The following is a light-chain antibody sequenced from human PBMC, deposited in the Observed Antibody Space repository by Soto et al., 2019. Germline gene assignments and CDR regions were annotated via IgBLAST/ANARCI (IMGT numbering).Light chain of an antibody. Sequence: EIVMTQSPATLSVSPGERATLSCRASQSVGNNLAWYQQKPGQAPSLLIYAASSWATGVPDRFSGSGSGTEFTLTISSLQSEDFAVYFCQQYHRWPLTFGGGTKVEV. CDR1: QSVGNN. V-gene: IGKV3-15*01. CDR3: QQYHRWPLT. CDR2: AAS. J-gene: IGKJ4*01.